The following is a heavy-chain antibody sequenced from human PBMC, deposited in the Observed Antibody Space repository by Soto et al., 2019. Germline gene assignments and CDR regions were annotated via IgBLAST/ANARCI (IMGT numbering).Heavy chain of an antibody. Sequence: EEQLVESGGGLVQPGGSLRLSCAASGFTVSSNYMSWVRQAPGKGLEWVSVIYSGGSTYYADSVKGRFTISRHNSKNTLYLLMNSLRAEDTAMYYCARDFRPPYGVRYFDYWGQGTLVTVSS. V-gene: IGHV3-53*04. CDR3: ARDFRPPYGVRYFDY. CDR1: GFTVSSNY. J-gene: IGHJ4*02. D-gene: IGHD4-17*01. CDR2: IYSGGST.